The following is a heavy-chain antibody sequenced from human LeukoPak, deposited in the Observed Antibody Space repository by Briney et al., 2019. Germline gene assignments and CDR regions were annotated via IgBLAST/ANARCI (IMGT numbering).Heavy chain of an antibody. J-gene: IGHJ4*02. CDR1: GFTFSNYW. CDR2: IRQDGGLK. Sequence: PGGSLRLSCTASGFTFSNYWMSWVRQAPGKGLEWVANIRQDGGLKHCVDSVKGRFTISRDNAENSLYLQMNSLRAEDTAVYYCARADFLAAAGPFDYWGQGTLVTVSS. V-gene: IGHV3-7*03. D-gene: IGHD6-13*01. CDR3: ARADFLAAAGPFDY.